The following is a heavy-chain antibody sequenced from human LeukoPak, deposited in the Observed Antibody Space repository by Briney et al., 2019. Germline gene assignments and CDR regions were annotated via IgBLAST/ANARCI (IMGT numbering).Heavy chain of an antibody. V-gene: IGHV4-59*01. CDR1: GGSISSYY. J-gene: IGHJ5*02. CDR2: IYYSGST. Sequence: SETLSLTCTVSGGSISSYYWSWIRQPPGKGLEWIGYIYYSGSTNYKPSLKSRVTISVDTSKNQFSLKLSSVTAADTAVYYFGRGGYYGSGNDFRFDPWGQGTLVTVSS. CDR3: GRGGYYGSGNDFRFDP. D-gene: IGHD3-10*01.